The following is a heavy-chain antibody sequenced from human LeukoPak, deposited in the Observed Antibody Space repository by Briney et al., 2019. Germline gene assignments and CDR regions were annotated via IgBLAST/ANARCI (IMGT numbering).Heavy chain of an antibody. J-gene: IGHJ1*01. CDR1: GYTFTGYY. V-gene: IGHV1-2*02. Sequence: ASVKVSCKASGYTFTGYYMHWVRQAPGQGLEWVGWINPKNGGSNYAQKLQGRVTMTTDTSTSTAYMELRSLRSDDTAVYYCARLAAYCGGDCYFQHWGQGTLVTVSS. CDR3: ARLAAYCGGDCYFQH. CDR2: INPKNGGS. D-gene: IGHD2-21*02.